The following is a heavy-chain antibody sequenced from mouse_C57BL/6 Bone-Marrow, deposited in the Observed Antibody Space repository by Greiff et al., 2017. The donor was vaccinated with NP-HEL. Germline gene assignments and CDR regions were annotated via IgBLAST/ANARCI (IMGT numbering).Heavy chain of an antibody. V-gene: IGHV1-81*01. CDR3: ARRAYDYPFAY. CDR2: IYPRSGNT. CDR1: GYTFTSYG. J-gene: IGHJ3*01. D-gene: IGHD2-4*01. Sequence: VQLQQSGAELARPGASVKLSCKASGYTFTSYGISWVKQRTGQGLEWIGEIYPRSGNTYYNEKFKGKATLTADKSSSTAYMELRSLTSEDSAVYFCARRAYDYPFAYWGQGTLVTVSA.